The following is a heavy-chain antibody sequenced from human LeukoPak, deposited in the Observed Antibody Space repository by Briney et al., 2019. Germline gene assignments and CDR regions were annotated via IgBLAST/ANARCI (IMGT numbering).Heavy chain of an antibody. D-gene: IGHD1-26*01. J-gene: IGHJ4*02. CDR3: ARSLYSGSYYRFGY. CDR2: INPNSGGT. CDR1: GYTFTGYY. Sequence: ASVKVSCNASGYTFTGYYMHWVRQAPGQGLEWMGWINPNSGGTNYAQKFQGRVTMTRDTSISTAYMELNRLRSDDTAVYYCARSLYSGSYYRFGYWGQGTLVTVSS. V-gene: IGHV1-2*02.